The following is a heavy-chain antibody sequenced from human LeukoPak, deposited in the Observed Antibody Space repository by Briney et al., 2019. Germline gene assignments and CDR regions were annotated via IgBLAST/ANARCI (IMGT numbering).Heavy chain of an antibody. D-gene: IGHD3-9*01. CDR1: GGSISSGGYS. V-gene: IGHV4-30-2*01. Sequence: SETLSLICTVSGGSISSGGYSWSWIRQPPGKGLECIGYIYHSGSTYYNPSLKSRVTISVDRSKNQFSLKLSSVTAADTAVYYCARGRDDILTGYSPAFDYWGQGTLVTVSS. CDR2: IYHSGST. J-gene: IGHJ4*02. CDR3: ARGRDDILTGYSPAFDY.